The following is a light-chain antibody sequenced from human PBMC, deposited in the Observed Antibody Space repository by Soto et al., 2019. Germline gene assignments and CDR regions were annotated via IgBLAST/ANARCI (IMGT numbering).Light chain of an antibody. CDR2: DTS. V-gene: IGKV3-11*01. CDR3: QQRSSWPLT. CDR1: ESVSTY. Sequence: EVVLAQSPATLSLSPGDRATLSCRANESVSTYLAWYQQKPGQSPRLLIYDTSKRATGIPARFSGGGSGTDFTLTIVSLEPEDFVFYYCQQRSSWPLTFGGGTKVDIK. J-gene: IGKJ4*01.